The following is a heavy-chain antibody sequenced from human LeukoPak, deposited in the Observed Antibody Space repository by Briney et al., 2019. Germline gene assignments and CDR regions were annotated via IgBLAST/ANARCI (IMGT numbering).Heavy chain of an antibody. CDR3: ARDRPGTRSGYYSA. CDR1: GYTFTSYG. CDR2: ISAYNGNT. Sequence: ASVKVSCKASGYTFTSYGISWVRQAPGQGLEWMGWISAYNGNTNYAQKLQGRVTITADESTSTAYMELSSLRSEDTAVYYCARDRPGTRSGYYSAWGQGTLVTVSS. D-gene: IGHD3-22*01. V-gene: IGHV1-18*01. J-gene: IGHJ5*02.